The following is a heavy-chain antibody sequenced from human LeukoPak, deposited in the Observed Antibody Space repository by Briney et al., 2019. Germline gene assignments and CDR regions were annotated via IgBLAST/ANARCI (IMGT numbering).Heavy chain of an antibody. CDR3: ARREVANWGLEGHFDY. D-gene: IGHD7-27*01. V-gene: IGHV5-51*01. J-gene: IGHJ4*02. CDR1: GYRFTNYW. Sequence: GESLKISCKGSGYRFTNYWIGWVRQMPGKGLEWMGIIYPGDSETRYSPSFQGQVTISADKSISTAYLQWSSLKASDTAMYYCARREVANWGLEGHFDYWGQGTLVTVSS. CDR2: IYPGDSET.